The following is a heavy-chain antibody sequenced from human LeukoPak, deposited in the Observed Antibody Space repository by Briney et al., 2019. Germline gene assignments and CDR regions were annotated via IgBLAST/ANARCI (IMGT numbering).Heavy chain of an antibody. Sequence: GGSLRLSCAASGFTFSSYAMSWVRQAPGKGLEWVSAISGSGGSTYYADSVRGRFTISRDNSKNTLYLQMNSLRGEDTAVYYCAKVGHYYDSSGVFDYWGQGTLVTVSS. V-gene: IGHV3-23*01. CDR1: GFTFSSYA. J-gene: IGHJ4*02. CDR3: AKVGHYYDSSGVFDY. D-gene: IGHD3-22*01. CDR2: ISGSGGST.